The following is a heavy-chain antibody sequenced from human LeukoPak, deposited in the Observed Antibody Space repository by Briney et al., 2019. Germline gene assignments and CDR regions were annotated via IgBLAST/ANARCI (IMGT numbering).Heavy chain of an antibody. V-gene: IGHV4-59*01. D-gene: IGHD6-19*01. CDR1: GGSISSYY. Sequence: PSETLSLTCTVSGGSISSYYWNWIRQPPGKGLEWIGYIYYSGSTNYNPSLKSRVTISVDTSKNQFSLKLSSVTVADTAVYYCARGGWYPESFQHWGQGALVTVSS. CDR2: IYYSGST. CDR3: ARGGWYPESFQH. J-gene: IGHJ1*01.